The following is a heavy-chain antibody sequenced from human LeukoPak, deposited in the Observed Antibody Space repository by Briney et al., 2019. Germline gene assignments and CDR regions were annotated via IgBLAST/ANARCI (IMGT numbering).Heavy chain of an antibody. CDR3: ARVAGSSWGNWFDP. CDR1: GYSISSGYY. V-gene: IGHV4-38-2*02. CDR2: FYHSGSS. D-gene: IGHD6-13*01. Sequence: SETLSLTCTVSGYSISSGYYWGWIRQPPGKGLEWIGSFYHSGSSYYNPSLKSRVTISVDTSKNHFSLKLSSVTAADTAVYYCARVAGSSWGNWFDPWGQGTLVTVSS. J-gene: IGHJ5*02.